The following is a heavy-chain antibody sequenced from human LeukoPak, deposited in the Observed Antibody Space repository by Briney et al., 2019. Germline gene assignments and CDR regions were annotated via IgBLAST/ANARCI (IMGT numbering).Heavy chain of an antibody. Sequence: SETLSLTCTVSGGSISSYYWSWIRQPAGKGLEWIGRIYTSGSTNYNPSLKSRVTMSVDTSKNQFSLKLSSVTAADTAVYYCARDHDSGGYRDAFDIWGQGTMVTVSS. J-gene: IGHJ3*02. D-gene: IGHD3-22*01. CDR1: GGSISSYY. CDR2: IYTSGST. CDR3: ARDHDSGGYRDAFDI. V-gene: IGHV4-4*07.